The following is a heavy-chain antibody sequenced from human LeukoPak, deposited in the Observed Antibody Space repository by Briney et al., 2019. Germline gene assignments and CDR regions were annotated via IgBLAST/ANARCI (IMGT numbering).Heavy chain of an antibody. CDR1: GYTFTSYG. CDR3: ARDRGKQPYYYSGMDV. V-gene: IGHV1-18*01. Sequence: ASVKVSCRASGYTFTSYGISWVRQAPGQQLEWMGWISAYNGSTNYAQKLQGRVTMTTDTSTTTAYMELRSLRSDDTAVYYCARDRGKQPYYYSGMDVWGQGTTVTVSS. J-gene: IGHJ6*02. D-gene: IGHD1-26*01. CDR2: ISAYNGST.